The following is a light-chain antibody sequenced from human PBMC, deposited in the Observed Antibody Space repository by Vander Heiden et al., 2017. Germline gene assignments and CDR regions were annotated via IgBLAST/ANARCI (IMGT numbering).Light chain of an antibody. J-gene: IGKJ1*01. CDR1: QSLVYSDGNTY. CDR2: KVS. V-gene: IGKV2-30*01. Sequence: DVVMTQSPLSLPVTLGQPASISCRSSQSLVYSDGNTYLNWFQQRSGQSPRRLIYKVSNRDSGVPDRFSGSGSGTDFTLKISRVEAEDVGVYYCRQGTHWPPTFGQGTKVEIK. CDR3: RQGTHWPPT.